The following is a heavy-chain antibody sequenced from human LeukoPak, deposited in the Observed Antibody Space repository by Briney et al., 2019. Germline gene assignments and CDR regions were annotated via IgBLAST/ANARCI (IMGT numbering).Heavy chain of an antibody. V-gene: IGHV1-69*13. CDR2: ISPIFGTA. CDR3: ARALTYYYDSSGVGGQDFDF. Sequence: GASVKVSCKASGYTFTGYYMHWVRQAPGQGLEWMGGISPIFGTANYAQRFQGRVTITADESTTTAYMELRSLRSEDTAVYYCARALTYYYDSSGVGGQDFDFWGQGTLVTVSS. CDR1: GYTFTGYY. J-gene: IGHJ4*02. D-gene: IGHD3-22*01.